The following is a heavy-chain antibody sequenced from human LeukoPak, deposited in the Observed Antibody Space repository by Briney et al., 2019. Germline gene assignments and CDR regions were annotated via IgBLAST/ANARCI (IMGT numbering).Heavy chain of an antibody. Sequence: SETLSLTCTVCGGSISSSIYYWGWIRQPPGKGLEWIGSIYYRGRTYYNPSLKSRVTISVDTSKNQFSLKLSSVTAADTAVYSCSRLTVAGTHFDYWGQGTLVTVSS. CDR3: SRLTVAGTHFDY. CDR2: IYYRGRT. V-gene: IGHV4-39*01. J-gene: IGHJ4*02. CDR1: GGSISSSIYY. D-gene: IGHD6-19*01.